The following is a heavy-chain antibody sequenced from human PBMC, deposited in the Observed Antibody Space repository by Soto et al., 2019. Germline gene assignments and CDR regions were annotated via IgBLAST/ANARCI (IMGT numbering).Heavy chain of an antibody. D-gene: IGHD1-1*01. V-gene: IGHV5-51*01. J-gene: IGHJ4*02. CDR2: IYPDDSDT. CDR3: ARIGCSYNPFDS. CDR1: GHTFSRYS. Sequence: GESLKITCEGCGHTFSRYSIGWVRQMPGKGLEWMGIIYPDDSDTRYSSSLRGQVTISVDKSISRDYLQWSSLKASDSAMYFRARIGCSYNPFDSSGTGTVANV.